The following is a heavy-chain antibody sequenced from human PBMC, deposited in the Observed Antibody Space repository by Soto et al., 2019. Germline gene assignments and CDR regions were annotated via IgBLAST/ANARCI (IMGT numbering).Heavy chain of an antibody. CDR2: ISAYNGNT. CDR1: GYTFTNFG. J-gene: IGHJ4*02. V-gene: IGHV1-18*01. CDR3: ARGGTPIDY. Sequence: QVQLVQSGAEVKKPGATVKVSCKASGYTFTNFGISWVRQAPGQGLEWMGWISAYNGNTNYAQKFQGRVTITTDTSSSTAYMEVRRLRFDDTAVYDGARGGTPIDYWGQGTLVTVSS. D-gene: IGHD3-16*01.